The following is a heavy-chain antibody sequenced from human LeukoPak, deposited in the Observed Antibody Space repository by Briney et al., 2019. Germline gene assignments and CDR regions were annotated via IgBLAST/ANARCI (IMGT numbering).Heavy chain of an antibody. CDR2: ISSSGSTI. D-gene: IGHD3-22*01. V-gene: IGHV3-11*01. Sequence: GGSLRLSCAASGFTFSSYAMSWIRQAPRKGLEWVSYISSSGSTIYYADSVKGRFTISRDNAKNSLYLQMNSLRAEDTAVYYCARATRGYDSSGYYYDYWGQGTLVTVSS. CDR1: GFTFSSYA. J-gene: IGHJ4*02. CDR3: ARATRGYDSSGYYYDY.